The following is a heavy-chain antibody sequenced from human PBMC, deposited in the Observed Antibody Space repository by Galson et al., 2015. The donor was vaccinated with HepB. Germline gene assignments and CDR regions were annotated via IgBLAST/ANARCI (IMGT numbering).Heavy chain of an antibody. CDR3: ASYGVDALSFDY. Sequence: SVKVSCKASGGTFSSYAISWVRQAPGQGLEWMGGIIPIFGTANYAQKFQGRVTITADESTSTAYMELSSLRSEDTAVYYCASYGVDALSFDYWGQGTLVTVSS. CDR2: IIPIFGTA. J-gene: IGHJ4*02. D-gene: IGHD3-10*01. CDR1: GGTFSSYA. V-gene: IGHV1-69*13.